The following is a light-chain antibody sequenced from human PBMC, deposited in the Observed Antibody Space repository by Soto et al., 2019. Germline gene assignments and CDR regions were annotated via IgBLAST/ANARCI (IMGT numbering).Light chain of an antibody. J-gene: IGKJ3*01. V-gene: IGKV3-11*01. CDR3: QQRSNWPPVFT. CDR1: QSVSSY. CDR2: DAS. Sequence: EIVLTQSPATLSLSPGERATLSCRASQSVSSYLAWYQQKPGQAPRLLIYDASSRATGIPARFSGSVSGTDFTLTISSLEPEDFAVYYCQQRSNWPPVFTFGPGTKVD.